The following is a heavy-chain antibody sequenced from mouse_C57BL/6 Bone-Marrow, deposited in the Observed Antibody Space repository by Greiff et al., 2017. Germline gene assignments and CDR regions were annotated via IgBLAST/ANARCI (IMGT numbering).Heavy chain of an antibody. V-gene: IGHV5-4*01. J-gene: IGHJ1*03. D-gene: IGHD1-1*01. CDR2: ISDGGSYT. CDR1: GFTFSSYA. Sequence: QVVESGGGLVKPGGSLKLSCAASGFTFSSYAMSWVRQTPEKRLEWVATISDGGSYTYYPDNVKGRFTISRDNAKNNLYLQMSHLKSEDTAMYYCVRDPHYYGSSYVDWYFDVWGTGTTVTVST. CDR3: VRDPHYYGSSYVDWYFDV.